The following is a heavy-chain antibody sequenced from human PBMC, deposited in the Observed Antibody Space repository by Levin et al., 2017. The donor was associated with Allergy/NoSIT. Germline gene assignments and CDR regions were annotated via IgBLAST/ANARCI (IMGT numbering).Heavy chain of an antibody. V-gene: IGHV3-9*01. Sequence: GGSLRLSCAASGFTFDDYAMHWVRQAPGKGLEWVSGISWNSGSIGYADSVKGRFTISRDNAKNSLYLQMNSLRAEDTALYYCAKDLSIAAAGHLGYWGQGTLVTVSS. J-gene: IGHJ4*02. D-gene: IGHD6-13*01. CDR1: GFTFDDYA. CDR2: ISWNSGSI. CDR3: AKDLSIAAAGHLGY.